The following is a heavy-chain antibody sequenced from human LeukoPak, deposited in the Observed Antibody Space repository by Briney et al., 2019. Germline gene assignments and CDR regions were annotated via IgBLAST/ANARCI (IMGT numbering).Heavy chain of an antibody. Sequence: GGSLRLSCLSSGFSLSNYAMHWVRQTPATGLEWVAVISSDGSSQHYPASVRGRFTISRDNSKNTLYLQMNSLRAEDTAVYYCARETGLRTFDYWGQGTLVTVSS. D-gene: IGHD4-17*01. CDR1: GFSLSNYA. CDR2: ISSDGSSQ. CDR3: ARETGLRTFDY. J-gene: IGHJ4*02. V-gene: IGHV3-33*05.